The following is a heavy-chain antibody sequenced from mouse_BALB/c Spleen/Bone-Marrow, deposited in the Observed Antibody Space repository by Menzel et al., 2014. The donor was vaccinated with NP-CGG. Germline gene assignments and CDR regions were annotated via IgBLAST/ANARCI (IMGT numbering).Heavy chain of an antibody. CDR1: GYTFTSYW. J-gene: IGHJ2*01. Sequence: QLQLQQSGAELVKTGASGKLSCKASGYTFTSYWMHWVKQRPGQGLEWIGEINPSNGRTNYNEKLKSKATLTVDKSSSAAYMQLSSLTSEDSAVYYCARRTTTVVATDYWNHGATPTVSS. CDR3: ARRTTTVVATDY. V-gene: IGHV1S81*02. D-gene: IGHD1-1*01. CDR2: INPSNGRT.